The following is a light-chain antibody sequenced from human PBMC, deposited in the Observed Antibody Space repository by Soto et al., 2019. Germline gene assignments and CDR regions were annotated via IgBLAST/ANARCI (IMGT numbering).Light chain of an antibody. Sequence: EIHMTQSPSTLSGSIGDRVTITCRASQTIISLLAWFQQKPGKAPKLLIYRASSLESGAPYRFSGTGSGTEFTLTISSLQPDDFATYYCQQYANYPWTFGQGTKV. V-gene: IGKV1-5*03. CDR2: RAS. CDR3: QQYANYPWT. CDR1: QTIISL. J-gene: IGKJ1*01.